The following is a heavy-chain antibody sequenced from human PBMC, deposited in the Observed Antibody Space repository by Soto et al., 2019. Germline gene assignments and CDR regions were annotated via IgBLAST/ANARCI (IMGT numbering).Heavy chain of an antibody. D-gene: IGHD2-2*02. CDR2: MNPNSGKT. V-gene: IGHV1-8*01. Sequence: QVQLVQSGAEVQKPGASVKVSCQASGYNFSSYDINWVRQATGQGLEWMGWMNPNSGKTGYAQKCQGRVTTTRNTSRSTDYMELSRLRSEDTAVYYCARGKRYTNDFWGQGTLVTVSS. CDR1: GYNFSSYD. CDR3: ARGKRYTNDF. J-gene: IGHJ4*02.